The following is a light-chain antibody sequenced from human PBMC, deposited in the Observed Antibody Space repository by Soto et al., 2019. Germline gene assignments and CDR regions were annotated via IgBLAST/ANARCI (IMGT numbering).Light chain of an antibody. V-gene: IGKV3-11*01. CDR3: QQRINWPS. CDR1: QSVSSY. CDR2: DAS. J-gene: IGKJ3*01. Sequence: EIVLTQSPATLSLSPGERATLSCRASQSVSSYLAWYQQKAGQAPRLLIYDASNRATGIPARFSGSGSGTDFTLTISRLEPEDFAVYYCQQRINWPSFGPGTKVEVK.